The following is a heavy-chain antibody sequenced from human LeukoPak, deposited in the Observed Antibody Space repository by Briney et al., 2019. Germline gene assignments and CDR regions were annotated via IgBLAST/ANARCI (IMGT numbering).Heavy chain of an antibody. J-gene: IGHJ4*02. CDR3: AREYREQWLVRFSYFDY. CDR2: IYSGGST. CDR1: GFTVSSNY. Sequence: PGGSLRLSCAASGFTVSSNYMSWVRQAPGKGLEWVSVIYSGGSTYYPDSVKGRFTISRDNSKNTLYLQMNSLRAEDTAVYYCAREYREQWLVRFSYFDYWGQGTLVTVSS. V-gene: IGHV3-53*01. D-gene: IGHD6-19*01.